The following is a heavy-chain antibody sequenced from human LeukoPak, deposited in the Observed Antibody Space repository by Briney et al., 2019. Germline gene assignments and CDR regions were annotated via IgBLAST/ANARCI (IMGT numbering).Heavy chain of an antibody. CDR3: ASRDIEELPYRAVDY. CDR1: GGTFSSYA. Sequence: ASVKVSCKASGGTFSSYAISWVRQAPGQGLGWMGGIIPIFGTANYAQEFQGRVTITPDESPSTADMSLSSLRSEDTAVYYCASRDIEELPYRAVDYWGQGTLVTVPS. D-gene: IGHD2-15*01. CDR2: IIPIFGTA. J-gene: IGHJ4*02. V-gene: IGHV1-69*13.